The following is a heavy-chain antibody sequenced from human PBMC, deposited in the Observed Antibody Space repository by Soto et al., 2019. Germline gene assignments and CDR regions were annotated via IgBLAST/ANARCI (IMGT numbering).Heavy chain of an antibody. CDR3: ARVGPPSDV. CDR1: GFTFSDYY. V-gene: IGHV3-11*01. J-gene: IGHJ6*02. CDR2: ISSSGSTI. Sequence: QVQLGDSGEALVKPGGSRRLSDAASGFTFSDYYMRWIRQAPGKGLECVSYISSSGSTIYYADSVKGRFTISRDNAKNSLYLQMNSLRAEDTAVYYCARVGPPSDVWGQGTTVTVSS.